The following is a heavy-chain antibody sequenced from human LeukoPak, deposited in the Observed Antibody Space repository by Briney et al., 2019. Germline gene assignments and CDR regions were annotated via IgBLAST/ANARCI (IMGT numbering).Heavy chain of an antibody. J-gene: IGHJ4*02. CDR1: GFTFSSYA. V-gene: IGHV3-30*04. D-gene: IGHD2-2*03. CDR2: ISYDGSNK. Sequence: GGSLRLSCAASGFTFSSYAMHWVRQAPGKGLEWVAVISYDGSNKYYADSVKGRFTISRDNSKNTLYLQMNSLRAEDTAVYYCAGSGYCSSTSCHHGFDYWGQGTLVTVSS. CDR3: AGSGYCSSTSCHHGFDY.